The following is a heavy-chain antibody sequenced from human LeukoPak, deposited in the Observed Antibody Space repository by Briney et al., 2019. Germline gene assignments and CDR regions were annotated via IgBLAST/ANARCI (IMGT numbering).Heavy chain of an antibody. J-gene: IGHJ4*02. Sequence: PGRSLRLSWAASGFTFIYYGMHWVRQVPGKGLAWVVCIFSDGSNAYYADSVKGQFTVSRDNCKSMLYLQMNSLRAEDTDIYYCARDADTSGHFSFFALWGQGTLVTVSS. CDR3: ARDADTSGHFSFFAL. CDR1: GFTFIYYG. V-gene: IGHV3-33*01. D-gene: IGHD3-22*01. CDR2: IFSDGSNA.